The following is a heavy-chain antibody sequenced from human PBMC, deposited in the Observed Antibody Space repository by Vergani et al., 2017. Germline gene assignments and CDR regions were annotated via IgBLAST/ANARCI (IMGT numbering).Heavy chain of an antibody. Sequence: QVQVVQSGAEVKKSGASVTVSCKTSGYTFSNYYMHWVRQAPGQGLEWMGIINPSGGHTNYAQKFQGRVTMTRDTSTSTVYMELSSLRSEDTAIYYCARGEYGILTGYRYWGQVTLVTVSA. J-gene: IGHJ4*02. CDR1: GYTFSNYY. V-gene: IGHV1-46*03. CDR3: ARGEYGILTGYRY. D-gene: IGHD3-9*01. CDR2: INPSGGHT.